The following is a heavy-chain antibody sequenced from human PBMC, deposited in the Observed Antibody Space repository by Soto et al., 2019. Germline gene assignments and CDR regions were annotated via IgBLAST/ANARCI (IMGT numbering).Heavy chain of an antibody. D-gene: IGHD3-22*01. J-gene: IGHJ4*02. CDR2: ITVDGSYT. CDR3: AISLDFMIPTDY. CDR1: GFTFSSYW. V-gene: IGHV3-74*01. Sequence: EVLLVESGGGLVQPGGSLRLSCAASGFTFSSYWMYWVRQAPGKGLVWLSRITVDGSYTSYADSVKGRFTISRDNAKNTLYLQMQSPSAEDTALYYCAISLDFMIPTDYWGQGTLVTVSS.